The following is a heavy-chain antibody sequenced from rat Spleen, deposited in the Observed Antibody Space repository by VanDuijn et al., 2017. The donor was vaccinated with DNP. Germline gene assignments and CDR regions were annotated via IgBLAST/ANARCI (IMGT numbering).Heavy chain of an antibody. D-gene: IGHD1-6*01. J-gene: IGHJ1*01. CDR1: GLNFNDYW. V-gene: IGHV4-2*01. Sequence: EVKLVESGGGLVQPGRSLKLSCTVSGLNFNDYWMGWVRQAPGRGLEWIGEIKEDSSIINHNPSLKDRFTISRDNAQNSLYLQMNNLGSEDTAIYYCVRWEYTTDWYFDFWGPGTMVTVSS. CDR3: VRWEYTTDWYFDF. CDR2: IKEDSSII.